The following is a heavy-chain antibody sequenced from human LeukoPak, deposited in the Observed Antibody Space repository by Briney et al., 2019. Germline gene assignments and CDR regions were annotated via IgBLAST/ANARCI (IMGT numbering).Heavy chain of an antibody. Sequence: GGSLRLSCAASGFTFSSYAMSWVRQAPGKGLEWVSAISGSGGSTYYADSVKGRFTISRDNSKNTLCLQVNSLRAEDTAVYYCAKVGYCSGGSCYYPPSDFDYWGQGTLVTVSS. CDR3: AKVGYCSGGSCYYPPSDFDY. CDR2: ISGSGGST. J-gene: IGHJ4*02. D-gene: IGHD2-15*01. V-gene: IGHV3-23*01. CDR1: GFTFSSYA.